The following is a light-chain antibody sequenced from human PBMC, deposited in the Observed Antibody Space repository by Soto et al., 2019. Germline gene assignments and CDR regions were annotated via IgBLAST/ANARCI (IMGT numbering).Light chain of an antibody. Sequence: EIVLTQAPGTLSLSPGERVTLSCRASQSIDNNHLAWYQQKPGQAPRLLIHGTSNRATGIPDRFSGSGSATDFTLTFSRLAPEDFAVYYCEYYGTSITFGGGTKVDIK. J-gene: IGKJ4*01. V-gene: IGKV3-20*01. CDR1: QSIDNNH. CDR2: GTS. CDR3: EYYGTSIT.